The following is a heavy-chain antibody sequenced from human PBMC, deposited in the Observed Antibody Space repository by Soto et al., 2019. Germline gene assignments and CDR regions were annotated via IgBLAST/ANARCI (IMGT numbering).Heavy chain of an antibody. D-gene: IGHD3-10*01. V-gene: IGHV4-34*01. J-gene: IGHJ6*02. CDR2: INHSGST. CDR1: GGSFSGYY. CDR3: AREVDVLLWLGGYGMDG. Sequence: QVKLQQWGAGLLKPSETLSLTCAVYGGSFSGYYWSWIRQPPGKGLEWIGEINHSGSTNYNPSLKSRDTISVDTSKNRFSRKVSSVTAADTGVYFCAREVDVLLWLGGYGMDGWGQGTTVTV.